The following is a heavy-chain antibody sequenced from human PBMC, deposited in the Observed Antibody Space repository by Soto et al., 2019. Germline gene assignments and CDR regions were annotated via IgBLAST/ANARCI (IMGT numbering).Heavy chain of an antibody. Sequence: QVQLIQSEAEVKKPGSSVRVSCTASGGIFGSHGFSWVRQAPGQRLEWVGGFIPIFRTLTYTEKFQARVRIAADESTNTVYLDLRSLTSEDTAVYYCVRDRRNYYSDPHDECVASDYEVWGQGTMVSVSS. CDR2: FIPIFRTL. V-gene: IGHV1-69*01. CDR1: GGIFGSHG. J-gene: IGHJ3*01. CDR3: VRDRRNYYSDPHDECVASDYEV. D-gene: IGHD3-22*01.